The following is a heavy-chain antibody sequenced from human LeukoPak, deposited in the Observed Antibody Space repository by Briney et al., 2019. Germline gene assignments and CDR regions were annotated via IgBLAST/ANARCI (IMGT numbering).Heavy chain of an antibody. D-gene: IGHD3-3*01. CDR1: GYTFTGYY. V-gene: IGHV1-2*02. J-gene: IGHJ4*02. Sequence: ASVKVSCKASGYTFTGYYMHWVRQAPGQGLEWMGWINPNSGGTNYAQKFQGRVTMTRDTSISTAYMELSRLRSDDTAVYYCAGGDDFWSGYYLPNYYWGQGTLVTVSS. CDR3: AGGDDFWSGYYLPNYY. CDR2: INPNSGGT.